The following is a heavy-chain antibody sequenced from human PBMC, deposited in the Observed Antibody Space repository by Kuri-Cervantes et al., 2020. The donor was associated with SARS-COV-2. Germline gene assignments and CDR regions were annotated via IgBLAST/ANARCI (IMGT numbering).Heavy chain of an antibody. J-gene: IGHJ5*02. D-gene: IGHD5-12*01. CDR1: GYTFTNYP. Sequence: ASVKVSCKASGYTFTNYPMHWVRQAPGQSLEWMGWVNAATGNTKYSQKFLGRVTITSDTSARTAYMDLSSLRSEDTAVYYCVRQAGSGYRGCFDPWGQGTLVTVSS. CDR3: VRQAGSGYRGCFDP. CDR2: VNAATGNT. V-gene: IGHV1-3*01.